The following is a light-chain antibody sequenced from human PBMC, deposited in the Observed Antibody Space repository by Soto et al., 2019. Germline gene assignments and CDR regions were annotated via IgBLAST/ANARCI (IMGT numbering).Light chain of an antibody. J-gene: IGKJ4*01. CDR1: QGIGDT. V-gene: IGKV3-15*01. CDR2: DTS. Sequence: EIVMTQSPSTLSVSPLEGSTLSCRASQGIGDTLAWYQQKPGQTPRLPIYDTSIRAAGVPARFSGSRSGAEFTLTISSLQSEDFAVYYCQHYVTWPLTFGGGTKVDIK. CDR3: QHYVTWPLT.